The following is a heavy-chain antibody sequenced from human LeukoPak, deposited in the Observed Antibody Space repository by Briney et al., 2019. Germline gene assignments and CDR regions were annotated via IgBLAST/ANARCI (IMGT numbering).Heavy chain of an antibody. Sequence: GGSLRLSCAASGFTFSSYAMSWVRQAPGKGLEWVSGISANGRITYYGDSLKGRFNISRDNSKTTVYLQMHSLRVEDTAIYYCAKGGYSGYRPLTFFDSWGQGTLVSVSS. CDR1: GFTFSSYA. J-gene: IGHJ4*02. CDR3: AKGGYSGYRPLTFFDS. D-gene: IGHD5-12*01. CDR2: ISANGRIT. V-gene: IGHV3-23*01.